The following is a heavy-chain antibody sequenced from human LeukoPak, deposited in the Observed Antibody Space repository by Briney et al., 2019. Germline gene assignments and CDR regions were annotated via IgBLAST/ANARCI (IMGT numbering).Heavy chain of an antibody. CDR1: GFTFDDYG. V-gene: IGHV3-20*04. D-gene: IGHD1-1*01. CDR3: AKESYTWNGAGRGVFDI. Sequence: GGSLRLSCAASGFTFDDYGMSWVRQAPGKGLEWVSDINWNGGSTDYADSVKGRFTISRDNAKNSLYLQMNSLRVEDTAFYYCAKESYTWNGAGRGVFDIWGQGTMVTVSS. J-gene: IGHJ3*02. CDR2: INWNGGST.